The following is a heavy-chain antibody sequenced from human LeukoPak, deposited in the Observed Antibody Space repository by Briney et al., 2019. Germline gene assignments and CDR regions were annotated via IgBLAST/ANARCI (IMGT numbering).Heavy chain of an antibody. D-gene: IGHD2-21*02. V-gene: IGHV3-66*01. CDR1: GFSVSNYY. J-gene: IGHJ4*02. Sequence: GGSLRLSCAASGFSVSNYYMSWVRQPPGKGLEWVSVMYTGGGRYYGDSVKGRFTISRDNSKNTVFLQMNSLRVEDTALFYCTRGQSYCGADCYSDWGQGTLVTVSS. CDR3: TRGQSYCGADCYSD. CDR2: MYTGGGR.